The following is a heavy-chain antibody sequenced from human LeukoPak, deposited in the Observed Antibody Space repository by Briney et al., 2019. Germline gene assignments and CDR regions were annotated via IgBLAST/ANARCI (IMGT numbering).Heavy chain of an antibody. V-gene: IGHV3-30*04. D-gene: IGHD3-10*01. Sequence: PGRSLRLSCAASGFTFSSYAMHWVRQAPGKGLEWVAVISYDGSNKYYADSVKGRFTISRDNSKNTLYLQMNSLRAEDTAVYYCARKGRYWGQGTLVTVSS. CDR3: ARKGRY. CDR2: ISYDGSNK. J-gene: IGHJ4*02. CDR1: GFTFSSYA.